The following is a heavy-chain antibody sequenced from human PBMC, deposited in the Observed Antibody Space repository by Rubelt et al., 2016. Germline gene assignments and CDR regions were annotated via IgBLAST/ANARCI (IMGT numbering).Heavy chain of an antibody. CDR2: ISSSSSTI. D-gene: IGHD5-24*01. V-gene: IGHV3-48*04. J-gene: IGHJ3*01. Sequence: GGSLRLSCAASGFTFSSYSMNWVRQAPGKGLEWVSYISSSSSTIYYADSVKGRFTISRDNAKNSLYLQMNSLRAEDTAVYYCARGHGYNWPPEVGKFVWGQGTMVTVSS. CDR3: ARGHGYNWPPEVGKFV. CDR1: GFTFSSYS.